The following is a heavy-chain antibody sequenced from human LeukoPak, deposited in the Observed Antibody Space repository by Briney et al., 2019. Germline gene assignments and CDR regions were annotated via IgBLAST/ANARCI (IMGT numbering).Heavy chain of an antibody. V-gene: IGHV4-61*02. CDR2: IYTSGST. CDR1: GGSISSGSYY. D-gene: IGHD5-18*01. Sequence: SETLSLTCTVSGGSISSGSYYWSWIRQPAGKGLEWIGRIYTSGSTNYNPSLKSRVTISVDTSKNQFSLKLSSVIAADMAVYYCAREGLYSYQDYWGQGTLVTVSS. J-gene: IGHJ4*02. CDR3: AREGLYSYQDY.